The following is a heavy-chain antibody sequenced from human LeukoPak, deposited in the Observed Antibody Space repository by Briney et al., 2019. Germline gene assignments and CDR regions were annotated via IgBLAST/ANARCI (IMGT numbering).Heavy chain of an antibody. V-gene: IGHV3-23*01. CDR1: GFTFSTYA. CDR2: ISGSGANT. J-gene: IGHJ4*02. CDR3: VKSSIFYDSSGYYVGEKYYFDY. Sequence: GGSLRLSCAASGFTFSTYAMSWVRQAPGKGLEWVSTISGSGANTYYADSVQGRFTISRDNSKDTLYLQMNSLRAEDTAVYYCVKSSIFYDSSGYYVGEKYYFDYWGQGTLVTVSS. D-gene: IGHD3-22*01.